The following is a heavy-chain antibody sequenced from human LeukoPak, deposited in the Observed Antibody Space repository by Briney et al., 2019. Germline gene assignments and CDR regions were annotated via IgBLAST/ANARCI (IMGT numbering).Heavy chain of an antibody. J-gene: IGHJ5*02. Sequence: SETLSLTCTVSGGSINSYYWSWIRQPPGKGLECIGYIHYAGSTNYNPSLKSRVTISVDTSKSQFSLKLSSVTAADTAIYYCARGGYYGSGNDFRFDPWGQGTLVTVSS. CDR1: GGSINSYY. CDR3: ARGGYYGSGNDFRFDP. V-gene: IGHV4-59*01. D-gene: IGHD3-10*01. CDR2: IHYAGST.